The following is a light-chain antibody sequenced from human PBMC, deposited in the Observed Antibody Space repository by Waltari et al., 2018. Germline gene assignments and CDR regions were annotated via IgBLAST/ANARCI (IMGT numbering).Light chain of an antibody. Sequence: SVGDRVTITCRASQSISSYLNWYQQKPGKAPKLLIYAASSLQSGVPSRFSGSGSGTDFTLTISSLQPEDFATYYCQQSYSTPWTFGQGTKVEIK. V-gene: IGKV1-39*01. CDR2: AAS. CDR3: QQSYSTPWT. J-gene: IGKJ1*01. CDR1: QSISSY.